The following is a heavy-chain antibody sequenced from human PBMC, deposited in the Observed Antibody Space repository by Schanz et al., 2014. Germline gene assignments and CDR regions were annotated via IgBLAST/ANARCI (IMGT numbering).Heavy chain of an antibody. V-gene: IGHV3-33*01. Sequence: QVQLVESGGGVVQPGRSLRLSCSASGFTLSSYGMHWVRQAPGKGLEWLAVIWFDGTNKYNADSVKGRFTISRDNSKNTLYLQVNSLRAEDTAVYYCVRDLGGDQTDYWGQGTLVTVSS. CDR1: GFTLSSYG. D-gene: IGHD4-17*01. CDR2: IWFDGTNK. J-gene: IGHJ4*02. CDR3: VRDLGGDQTDY.